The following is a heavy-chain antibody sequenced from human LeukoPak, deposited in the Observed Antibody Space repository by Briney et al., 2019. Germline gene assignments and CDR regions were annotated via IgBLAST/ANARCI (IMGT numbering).Heavy chain of an antibody. D-gene: IGHD4-17*01. V-gene: IGHV4-30-4*01. CDR3: AREQEGVTRDDAPDI. CDR1: GGSISSDDYY. J-gene: IGHJ3*02. Sequence: PSEPLSLTCTVSGGSISSDDYYWRWIRQPPGKGLEWIGYIYYSGSTYYNPYLKSRVTISVDTSKNQFSLKLSSVTAADTAVYYCAREQEGVTRDDAPDIWGQGTMVTVSS. CDR2: IYYSGST.